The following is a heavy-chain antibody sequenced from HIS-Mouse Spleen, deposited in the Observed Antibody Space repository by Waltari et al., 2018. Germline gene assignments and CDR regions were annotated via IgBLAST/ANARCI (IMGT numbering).Heavy chain of an antibody. D-gene: IGHD2-15*01. CDR1: GGSISSGDYY. CDR2: IYYSGFT. Sequence: QVQLQESGPGLVKPSQTLSLTCTVSGGSISSGDYYWSWIRQPPGKGLEWIGYIYYSGFTYYNPALKSRVTKSVDTSKNQFSLKLSSVTAADTAVYYCARGAPYCSGGSCYPKYYFDYWSQGTLVTVSS. J-gene: IGHJ4*02. V-gene: IGHV4-30-4*01. CDR3: ARGAPYCSGGSCYPKYYFDY.